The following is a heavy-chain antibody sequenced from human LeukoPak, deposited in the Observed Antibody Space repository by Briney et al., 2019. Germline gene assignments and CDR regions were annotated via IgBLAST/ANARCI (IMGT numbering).Heavy chain of an antibody. CDR2: IYYSGST. CDR3: ARDNRTNWNYTGGYYFDY. V-gene: IGHV4-31*03. J-gene: IGHJ4*02. CDR1: GGSIGSGGYY. D-gene: IGHD1-7*01. Sequence: SETLSLTCTVFGGSIGSGGYYWSWIRQHPGKGLEWIGYIYYSGSTYYNPSLKSRVTISVDTSKNQFSLKLSSVTAADTAVYYCARDNRTNWNYTGGYYFDYWGQGTLVTVSS.